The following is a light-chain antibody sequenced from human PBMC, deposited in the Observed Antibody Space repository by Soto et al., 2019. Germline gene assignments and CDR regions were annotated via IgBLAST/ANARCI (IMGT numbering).Light chain of an antibody. CDR1: SSDVGGYNY. J-gene: IGLJ2*01. V-gene: IGLV2-8*01. Sequence: QSALTQPPSASGSPGQSVTISCTGTSSDVGGYNYVSWYQQHPGKAPKLMIYEVNKRPSGVPDRFSGSKSGNTASLTVSGHQGEDEADYYFSSYAGSNKVLFGGGTKLTVL. CDR2: EVN. CDR3: SSYAGSNKVL.